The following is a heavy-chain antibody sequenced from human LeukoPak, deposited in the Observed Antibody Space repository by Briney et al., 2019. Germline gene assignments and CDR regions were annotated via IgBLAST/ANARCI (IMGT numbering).Heavy chain of an antibody. V-gene: IGHV3-21*01. J-gene: IGHJ3*02. CDR3: ARDQNDYGDYGCAFDI. D-gene: IGHD4-17*01. CDR2: ISSSSSYI. Sequence: GGSLRLSCAASGSTFSSYSMNWVRQAPGKGLEWVSSISSSSSYIYYADSVKGRFTISRDNAKNSLYLQMNSLRAEDTAVYYCARDQNDYGDYGCAFDIWGQGTMVTVSS. CDR1: GSTFSSYS.